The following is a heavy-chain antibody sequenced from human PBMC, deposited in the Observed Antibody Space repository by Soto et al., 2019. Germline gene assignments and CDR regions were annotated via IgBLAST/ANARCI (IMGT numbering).Heavy chain of an antibody. CDR1: GGTFGNSA. J-gene: IGHJ6*02. D-gene: IGHD3-3*02. Sequence: QVQLVQSGAEVKKPGSSVTVSCKASGGTFGNSAISWVRQAPGQGLEWMGGIIAIFPTPDYAQKCQGRVTITADEXTTTAYMELPSLRSEDTAVYYCARDKDRQQLGGNCYYGIDVWGQGTTVTVSS. CDR3: ARDKDRQQLGGNCYYGIDV. CDR2: IIAIFPTP. V-gene: IGHV1-69*12.